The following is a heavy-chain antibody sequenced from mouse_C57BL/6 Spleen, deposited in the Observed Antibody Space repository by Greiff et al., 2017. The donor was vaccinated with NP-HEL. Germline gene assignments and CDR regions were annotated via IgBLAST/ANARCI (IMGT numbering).Heavy chain of an antibody. J-gene: IGHJ3*01. D-gene: IGHD1-1*01. V-gene: IGHV1-26*01. CDR2: INPNNGGT. CDR1: GYTFTDYY. Sequence: EVQLQQSGPELVKPGASVKISCKASGYTFTDYYMNWVKQSHGKSLEWIGDINPNNGGTSYNQKFKGKATLTVDKSSSTAYMELRSLTSEDSAVYYCARRGLITTVVAPFAYWGQGTLVTVSA. CDR3: ARRGLITTVVAPFAY.